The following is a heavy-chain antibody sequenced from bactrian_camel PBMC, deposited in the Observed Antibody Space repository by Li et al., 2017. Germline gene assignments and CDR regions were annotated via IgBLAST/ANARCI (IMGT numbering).Heavy chain of an antibody. CDR3: AVHRYGAGYNY. J-gene: IGHJ4*01. CDR2: INRSGGRS. Sequence: EVQLVESGGGLVQPGGSLRLSCAASGFTFSSYDMNWVRQAPGKGLEWVSRINRSGGRSYYADSVKGRFTISRDNAKNTLYLRMNGLKPGDTAMYYCAVHRYGAGYNYWGQGTQVTVS. V-gene: IGHV3S40*01. CDR1: GFTFSSYD. D-gene: IGHD5*01.